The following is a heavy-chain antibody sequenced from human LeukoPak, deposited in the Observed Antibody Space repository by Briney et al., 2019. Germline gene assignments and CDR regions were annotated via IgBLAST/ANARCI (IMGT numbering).Heavy chain of an antibody. Sequence: AGGSLRLSCAVSGFTFSDTYMTWIRQAPGKGLESLSYISPSGTDISYADSVKGRFTISRDNAKNSLYLQMNSLRVEDTAVYYCTRDPRNLGYWGQGTLVTVSS. CDR1: GFTFSDTY. J-gene: IGHJ4*02. V-gene: IGHV3-11*01. CDR3: TRDPRNLGY. D-gene: IGHD1-14*01. CDR2: ISPSGTDI.